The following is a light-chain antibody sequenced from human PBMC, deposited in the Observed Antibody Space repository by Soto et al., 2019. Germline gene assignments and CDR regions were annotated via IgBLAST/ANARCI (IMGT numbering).Light chain of an antibody. CDR3: QQRCNCPRT. CDR1: QRLGSS. J-gene: IGKJ1*01. Sequence: IVLTQSPVTLPSSPGERDTRNFRSSQRLGSSLAWFQQKPGQAPRLLIYEASNRDTGIPARFSGSGSGTDFTLTISSLEPEDFATYYCQQRCNCPRTFGQGTKVDIK. V-gene: IGKV3-11*01. CDR2: EAS.